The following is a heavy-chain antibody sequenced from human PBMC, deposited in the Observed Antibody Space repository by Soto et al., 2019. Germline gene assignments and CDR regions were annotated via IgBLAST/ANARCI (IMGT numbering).Heavy chain of an antibody. CDR1: GGSINSGGYY. V-gene: IGHV4-31*03. CDR2: IYYSGST. CDR3: ARALSGYSSSWCNWFDP. J-gene: IGHJ5*02. D-gene: IGHD6-13*01. Sequence: PSETLSLPCTVSGGSINSGGYYWSWIRKHPGKGLEWIGYIYYSGSTYYNPSLKSRVTISVDTSKNQFSLKLSSVTAADTAVYYCARALSGYSSSWCNWFDPWGQGTLVTVSS.